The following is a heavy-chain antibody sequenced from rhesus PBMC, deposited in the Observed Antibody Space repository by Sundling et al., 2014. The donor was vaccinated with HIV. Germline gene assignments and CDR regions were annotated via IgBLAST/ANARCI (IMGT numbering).Heavy chain of an antibody. CDR2: FHGTTSDT. Sequence: QVQLQESGPGVVKTSETLSLNCAVSGGSVSDTYRWTWIRQSPGKGLEWIGYFHGTTSDTDFNPSLKRRVTISKDTSQNQFSLKLTSVTAADTAIYYCARASYDRGYFTVWYFDVWGPGTPIIISS. J-gene: IGHJ2*01. D-gene: IGHD3-28*01. V-gene: IGHV4S10*01. CDR3: ARASYDRGYFTVWYFDV. CDR1: GGSVSDTYR.